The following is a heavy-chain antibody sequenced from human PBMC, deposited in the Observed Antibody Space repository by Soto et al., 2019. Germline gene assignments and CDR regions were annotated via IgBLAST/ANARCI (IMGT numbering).Heavy chain of an antibody. D-gene: IGHD2-8*02. CDR2: INHSGST. J-gene: IGHJ4*02. CDR1: GGSISSFY. Sequence: SETLSLTCTVSGGSISSFYWSWIRQPPGTGLEWIGEINHSGSTNYNPSLKSRVTISVDTSKNQFSLKLTSVTAADTAVYYCARDKITGLFDYWGQGTLVTVSS. CDR3: ARDKITGLFDY. V-gene: IGHV4-34*01.